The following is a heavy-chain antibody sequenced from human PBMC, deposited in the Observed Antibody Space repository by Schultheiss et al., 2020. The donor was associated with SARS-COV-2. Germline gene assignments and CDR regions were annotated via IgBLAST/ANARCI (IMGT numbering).Heavy chain of an antibody. J-gene: IGHJ6*03. CDR3: ARVPEYYNILTGHYSYYMDV. Sequence: SETLSLTCSVSGGSVSSGTYYWIWIRQPPGKGLEWIWHIYDSGSINYNPSLKSRVTISVDTSRNQFSLKLSSVTAADTAVYDCARVPEYYNILTGHYSYYMDVWCKGTTVTVSS. CDR1: GGSVSSGTYY. D-gene: IGHD3-9*01. V-gene: IGHV4-61*01. CDR2: IYDSGSI.